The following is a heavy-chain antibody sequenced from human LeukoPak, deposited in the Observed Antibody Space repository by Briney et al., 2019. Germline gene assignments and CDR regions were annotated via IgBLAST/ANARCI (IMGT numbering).Heavy chain of an antibody. J-gene: IGHJ6*03. Sequence: PSETLSLTCTVSGGSISSYYWSWIRQPPGKGLEWIGYIYYSGSTNYNPSLKSRVTISVDTSKNQFSLILSSVTAADTAVYYCARSYGGYYYHYYMDVWGKGTTVTISS. CDR1: GGSISSYY. CDR3: ARSYGGYYYHYYMDV. D-gene: IGHD2-15*01. V-gene: IGHV4-59*08. CDR2: IYYSGST.